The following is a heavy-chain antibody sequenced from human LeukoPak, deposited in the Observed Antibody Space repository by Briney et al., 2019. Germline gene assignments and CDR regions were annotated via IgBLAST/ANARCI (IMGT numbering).Heavy chain of an antibody. CDR2: VRSKTHGETT. CDR3: TRTQEGDIWDKDVFDI. Sequence: SGGSLRLSCTASGFSFGNYALCWFRQAPGKGLEWVGFVRSKTHGETTEYAASVKGRFTISRDDSKSIAYLQMNSLRIEDTAVYYCTRTQEGDIWDKDVFDIWGQGAIVTVSS. V-gene: IGHV3-49*03. J-gene: IGHJ3*02. CDR1: GFSFGNYA. D-gene: IGHD1-26*01.